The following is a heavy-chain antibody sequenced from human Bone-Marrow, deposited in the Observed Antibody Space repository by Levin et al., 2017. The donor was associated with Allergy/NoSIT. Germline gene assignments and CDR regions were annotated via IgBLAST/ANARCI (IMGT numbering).Heavy chain of an antibody. CDR1: GDPFTTYG. D-gene: IGHD3-16*02. CDR3: ARGGSYPSTLDY. CDR2: ISAYDGKT. Sequence: GGSLRLSCKASGDPFTTYGYSWVRQAPGQGLEWMGWISAYDGKTNYAQMYQGRVTMTTDTSTSTLYLEVRSLRSDDTAVYYCARGGSYPSTLDYWGQGTLVTVSS. V-gene: IGHV1-18*01. J-gene: IGHJ4*02.